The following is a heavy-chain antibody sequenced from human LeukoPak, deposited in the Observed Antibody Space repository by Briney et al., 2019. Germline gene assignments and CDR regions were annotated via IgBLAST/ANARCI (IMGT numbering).Heavy chain of an antibody. D-gene: IGHD1-26*01. CDR3: ARVMRSGSPFDY. V-gene: IGHV4-39*01. CDR2: IYYSGST. J-gene: IGHJ4*02. CDR1: GGSISSSSYY. Sequence: SETLSLTCTVSGGSISSSSYYWGWIRQPPGKGLEWIGSIYYSGSTYYNPSLKSRVTISVDTSKSQFSLKLSSVTAADTAVYYCARVMRSGSPFDYWGQGTLVTVSS.